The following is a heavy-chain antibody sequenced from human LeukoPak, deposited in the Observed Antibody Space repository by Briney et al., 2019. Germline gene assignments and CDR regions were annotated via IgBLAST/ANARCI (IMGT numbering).Heavy chain of an antibody. CDR3: ARRVTMIVVVYRFRYFDY. CDR2: ISSSSSYI. J-gene: IGHJ4*02. D-gene: IGHD3-22*01. V-gene: IGHV3-21*01. Sequence: GGSLRLSCAASGFTLSTYTMNWVRQAPGKGLEWVSSISSSSSYIYYADSVKGRFTISRDDAKNSLSLQMNSLRAEDTAVYYCARRVTMIVVVYRFRYFDYWGQGTLVTVSS. CDR1: GFTLSTYT.